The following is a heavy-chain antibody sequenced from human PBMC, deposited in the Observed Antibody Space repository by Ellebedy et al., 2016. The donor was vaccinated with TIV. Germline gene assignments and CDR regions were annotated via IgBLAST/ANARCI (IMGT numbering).Heavy chain of an antibody. CDR1: GGTFSSYA. D-gene: IGHD5-24*01. V-gene: IGHV1-69*04. CDR3: ARPFGEVEMATISNAFDI. CDR2: IIPILGIA. Sequence: AASVKVSCKASGGTFSSYAISWVRQAPGQGLEWMGRIIPILGIANYAQKFQGRVTITADKSTSTAYMELSSLRSEDTAVYYCARPFGEVEMATISNAFDIWGQGTMVTVSS. J-gene: IGHJ3*02.